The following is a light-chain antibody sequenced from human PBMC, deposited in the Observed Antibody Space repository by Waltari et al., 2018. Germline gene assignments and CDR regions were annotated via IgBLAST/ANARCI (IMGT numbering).Light chain of an antibody. V-gene: IGKV2-28*01. CDR3: MQALRAPYS. CDR2: LVS. CDR1: QSLLHSDGKTY. J-gene: IGKJ2*03. Sequence: DIVMTQTTFSLPVTLGEPASISCRSSQSLLHSDGKTYLNGFLQKPGQSPQLLMYLVSRRASGVPDKFSGSGSGTDFTLKISRVEAEDLGVYYCMQALRAPYSFGQGTKVEIK.